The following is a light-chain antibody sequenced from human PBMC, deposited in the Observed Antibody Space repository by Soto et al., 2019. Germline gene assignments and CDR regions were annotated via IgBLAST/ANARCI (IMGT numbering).Light chain of an antibody. V-gene: IGLV1-47*01. CDR2: RNN. Sequence: QSVLTQPPSVSATPGQRVTISCSGSSSNIVTYYVYWYQQLPGTAPKVLTYRNNQSPSGVPDRFSGSKSGTSASLAIRGLRSEDEADYYCAAWDASLSGHVVFGGGTKLTVL. J-gene: IGLJ2*01. CDR3: AAWDASLSGHVV. CDR1: SSNIVTYY.